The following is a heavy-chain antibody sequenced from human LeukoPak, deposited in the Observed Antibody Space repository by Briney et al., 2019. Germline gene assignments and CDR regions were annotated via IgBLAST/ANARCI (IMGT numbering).Heavy chain of an antibody. J-gene: IGHJ4*02. D-gene: IGHD5-12*01. V-gene: IGHV2-5*02. CDR2: IYWDDTK. CDR1: GFSLVTSGVG. Sequence: SGPTLVSPRQTLTLTFSFSGFSLVTSGVGVGWIRQPPGGALEWLATIYWDDTKRYSPSLKSRVTLSKASSKNQVVLTMTNMDPVETDTYYCAHRRQWLLTGAFDYWGQGTLVTVSS. CDR3: AHRRQWLLTGAFDY.